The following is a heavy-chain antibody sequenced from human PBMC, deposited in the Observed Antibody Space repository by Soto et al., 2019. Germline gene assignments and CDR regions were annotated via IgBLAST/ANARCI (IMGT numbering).Heavy chain of an antibody. Sequence: PXETLSLTFTVSGGSISSYYWSWIRQPAGKGLEWIGRIYTSGSTNYNPSLKSRVTMSVDTSKNQFSLKLSAVTAADTAVYYCARERYDIRHNWFDPWGQGTLVP. V-gene: IGHV4-4*07. D-gene: IGHD3-9*01. CDR2: IYTSGST. CDR3: ARERYDIRHNWFDP. J-gene: IGHJ5*02. CDR1: GGSISSYY.